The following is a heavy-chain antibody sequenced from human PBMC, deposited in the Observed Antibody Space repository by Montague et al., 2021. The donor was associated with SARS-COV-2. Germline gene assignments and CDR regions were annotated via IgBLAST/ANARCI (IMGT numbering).Heavy chain of an antibody. D-gene: IGHD3-22*01. CDR2: IYYSGST. V-gene: IGHV4-59*01. Sequence: SETLSLTCTVSGRSISTYYWSWIRQPPGKGLEWIGYIYYSGSTNYSPSLKSRVTISVDTSRNQFSLKLSSVTAADTAVYYCARGGYYDYAFDIWGQGTMVTVSS. J-gene: IGHJ3*02. CDR1: GRSISTYY. CDR3: ARGGYYDYAFDI.